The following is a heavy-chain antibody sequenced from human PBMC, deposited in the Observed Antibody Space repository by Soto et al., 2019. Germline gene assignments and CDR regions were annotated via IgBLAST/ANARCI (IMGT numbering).Heavy chain of an antibody. D-gene: IGHD3-22*01. J-gene: IGHJ4*02. CDR1: GFTVSSNY. CDR3: AREAISSDYFDY. CDR2: IYSGGRT. V-gene: IGHV3-53*02. Sequence: EVQLVETGGGLIQPGGSLRLSCAASGFTVSSNYMSWVRQAPGQGLEWVSFIYSGGRTYYADSVKGRFTISRDNSKNTLYLQMNSLRAEDTEVYYCAREAISSDYFDYWGQGTLVIVSS.